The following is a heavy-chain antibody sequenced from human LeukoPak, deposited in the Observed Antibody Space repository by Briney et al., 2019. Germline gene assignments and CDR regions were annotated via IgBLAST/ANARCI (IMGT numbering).Heavy chain of an antibody. CDR3: AREDSGSYYSVDY. CDR2: MSPNSSNT. CDR1: GYTFTSYD. D-gene: IGHD1-26*01. V-gene: IGHV1-8*01. Sequence: ASVKVSCKASGYTFTSYDINWVRQATGQGLEWMGWMSPNSSNTGYAQKFQGRVTVTRNTSISTAYMELSSLRSEDTAVYYCAREDSGSYYSVDYWGQGTLVTVSS. J-gene: IGHJ4*02.